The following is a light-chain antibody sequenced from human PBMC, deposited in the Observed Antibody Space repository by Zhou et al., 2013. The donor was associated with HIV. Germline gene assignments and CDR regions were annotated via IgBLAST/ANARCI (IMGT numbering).Light chain of an antibody. CDR3: QQYGSF. V-gene: IGKV3-20*01. J-gene: IGKJ3*01. CDR1: QSVISNY. CDR2: GAS. Sequence: EIVLTQSPGTLSLSPGERATLSCRASQSVISNYLAWYQQKPGQAPRLLIYGASSRAPGIPDRFSGSGSGTDFTLTISRLEPEDFAVYYCQQYGSFFGPGTKVDIK.